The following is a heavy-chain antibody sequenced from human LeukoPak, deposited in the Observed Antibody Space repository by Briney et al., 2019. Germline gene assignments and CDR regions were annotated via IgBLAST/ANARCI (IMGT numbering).Heavy chain of an antibody. CDR2: ITASGTAM. CDR3: TRGVTIVPDY. V-gene: IGHV3-48*02. CDR1: GFTFSSYS. J-gene: IGHJ4*02. Sequence: GGSLRLSCAASGFTFSSYSMNWVRQAPGKGLEWVSHITASGTAMFYADSVKGRFTISRDNAKNSLYLQMNSLRDEDTAVYYCTRGVTIVPDYWGQGTLVTVSS. D-gene: IGHD2-8*01.